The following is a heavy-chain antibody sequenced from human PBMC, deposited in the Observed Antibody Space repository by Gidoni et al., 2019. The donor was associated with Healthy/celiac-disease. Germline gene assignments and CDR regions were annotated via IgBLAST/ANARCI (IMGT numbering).Heavy chain of an antibody. CDR3: AKDAGDIVVVPAAPTYYYYYGMDV. J-gene: IGHJ6*02. Sequence: QVQLVESGGGVVQPGRSLRRSCAASGFTFSSYGLHWVRQAPGTGLEWVAVISDDGSSKYYADAVKSRFTIYRDNSKNTLYLQMNSLRAEDTAVYYCAKDAGDIVVVPAAPTYYYYYGMDVWGQGTTVTVSS. D-gene: IGHD2-2*01. CDR2: ISDDGSSK. CDR1: GFTFSSYG. V-gene: IGHV3-30*18.